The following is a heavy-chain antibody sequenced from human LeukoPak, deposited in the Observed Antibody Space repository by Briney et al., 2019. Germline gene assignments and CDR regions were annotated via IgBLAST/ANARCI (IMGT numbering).Heavy chain of an antibody. CDR2: ISSSGSTI. V-gene: IGHV3-48*03. J-gene: IGHJ6*03. Sequence: PGGSLRLSCAASGFTFSSYEMNWVRQAPGKGLEWVSYISSSGSTIYYADSVKGRFTISRDNAKNSLYLQMNSLRAEDTAVYYCARDHMASSGGGYYYYMDVWGKGTTVTVSS. CDR3: ARDHMASSGGGYYYYMDV. CDR1: GFTFSSYE. D-gene: IGHD6-25*01.